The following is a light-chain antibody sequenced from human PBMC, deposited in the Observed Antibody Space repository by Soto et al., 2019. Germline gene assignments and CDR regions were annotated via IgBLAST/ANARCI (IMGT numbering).Light chain of an antibody. Sequence: DIQMTQFPSTLSASVGDRVTITCRASQSISSWLAWYQQKPGKAPKLLIYDASTLESGVPSRFSGSGSGTEFTLTISSLQPDDFATYYCQQYNSYSQTFGQGTKVDI. CDR1: QSISSW. CDR3: QQYNSYSQT. CDR2: DAS. V-gene: IGKV1-5*01. J-gene: IGKJ1*01.